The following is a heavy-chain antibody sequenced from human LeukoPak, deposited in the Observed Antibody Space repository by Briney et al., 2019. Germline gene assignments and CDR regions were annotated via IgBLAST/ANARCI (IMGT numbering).Heavy chain of an antibody. Sequence: SETLSLTCTVSGGSISSYYWSWIRQPPGKGLEWIGCIYYSGSTNYNPSLKSRVTISVDTSKNQFSLKLSSVTAADTAVYYCARYYYDSSGYSDAFDIWGQGTMVTVSS. J-gene: IGHJ3*02. CDR2: IYYSGST. CDR1: GGSISSYY. V-gene: IGHV4-59*08. D-gene: IGHD3-22*01. CDR3: ARYYYDSSGYSDAFDI.